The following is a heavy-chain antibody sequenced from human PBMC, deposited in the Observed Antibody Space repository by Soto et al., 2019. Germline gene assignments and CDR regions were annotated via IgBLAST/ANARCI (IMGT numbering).Heavy chain of an antibody. Sequence: PGGSLRLSCATSGFTFYDYAMHWVRQIPGKGLEWVSGINWNSETVGYADSVKGRFTISRDSAKNSLYLQMTTLRPEDTALYFCARDQDLGGYDLRPMYGLDVWGQGTTVTVSS. CDR1: GFTFYDYA. CDR2: INWNSETV. V-gene: IGHV3-9*01. CDR3: ARDQDLGGYDLRPMYGLDV. J-gene: IGHJ6*02. D-gene: IGHD5-12*01.